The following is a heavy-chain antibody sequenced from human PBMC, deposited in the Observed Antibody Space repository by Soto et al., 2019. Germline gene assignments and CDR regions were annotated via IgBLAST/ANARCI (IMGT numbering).Heavy chain of an antibody. CDR1: GFTFSSYA. Sequence: QVQLVESGGGVVQPGRSLRLSCAASGFTFSSYAMHWVRQAPGKGLEWVAVISYDGSNKYYADSVKGRFTISRDNSKNTLHLQMNSLRAEDTAVYYCARAEEIVVVADNWFDPWGQGTLVTVSS. J-gene: IGHJ5*02. CDR2: ISYDGSNK. V-gene: IGHV3-30-3*01. D-gene: IGHD2-15*01. CDR3: ARAEEIVVVADNWFDP.